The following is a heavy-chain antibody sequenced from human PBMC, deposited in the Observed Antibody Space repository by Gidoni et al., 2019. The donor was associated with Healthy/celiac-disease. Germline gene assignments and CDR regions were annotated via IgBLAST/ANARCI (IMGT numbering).Heavy chain of an antibody. D-gene: IGHD2-15*01. CDR2: IIPIFGTA. CDR3: ARERYCSGGSCSLSGFDY. Sequence: QVQLVQSGAEVKKPGSSVKVSCKASGGTFSSYAISWVRQAPVQGLEWMGGIIPIFGTANYAQKFQGRVTITADKSTSTAYMELSSLRSEDTAVYYCARERYCSGGSCSLSGFDYWGQGTLVTVSS. V-gene: IGHV1-69*06. CDR1: GGTFSSYA. J-gene: IGHJ4*02.